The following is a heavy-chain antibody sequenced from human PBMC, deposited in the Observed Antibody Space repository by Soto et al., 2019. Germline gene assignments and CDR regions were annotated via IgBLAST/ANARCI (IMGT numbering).Heavy chain of an antibody. CDR1: GFTFSAYS. CDR3: ARDNGMAGSFDP. CDR2: ITAGSNTI. V-gene: IGHV3-48*02. J-gene: IGHJ5*02. Sequence: QVVESGGGLVQPGGSLRLSCAASGFTFSAYSMNWARQAPGKGLEWVSYITAGSNTIFYADSVKGRFTISRDNAKNSLYLQMNSLIDDDTAVYYCARDNGMAGSFDPWGPGTLVIVSS. D-gene: IGHD2-8*01.